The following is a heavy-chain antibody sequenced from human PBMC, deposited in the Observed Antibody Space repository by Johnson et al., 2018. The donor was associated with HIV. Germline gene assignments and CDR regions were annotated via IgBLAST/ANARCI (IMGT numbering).Heavy chain of an antibody. D-gene: IGHD2-8*01. CDR1: GFTVSSNY. CDR3: AKWDAVDI. CDR2: ISSNGGST. V-gene: IGHV3-53*01. J-gene: IGHJ3*02. Sequence: VQLVESGGGLIQPGGSLRLSCAASGFTVSSNYMSWVRQAPGKGLEWVSVISSNGGSTYYANSVKGRFTISRDNAKNSLYLQMNSLRAEDTAVYYCAKWDAVDIWDQGTMVTVSS.